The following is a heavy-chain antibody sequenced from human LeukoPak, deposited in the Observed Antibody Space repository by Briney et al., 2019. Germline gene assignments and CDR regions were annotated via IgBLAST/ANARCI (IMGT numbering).Heavy chain of an antibody. D-gene: IGHD1-1*01. J-gene: IGHJ4*02. CDR3: SRVGSSGSVDY. Sequence: PGGSLRLSCAASGFTFSSYEMNWVRHAPGKGLEWVSYISSSGSTIYYADSVKGRLTISRDNAKNSLYLQMNSLRAEDTAVYYCSRVGSSGSVDYWGQGTLVTVSS. V-gene: IGHV3-48*03. CDR2: ISSSGSTI. CDR1: GFTFSSYE.